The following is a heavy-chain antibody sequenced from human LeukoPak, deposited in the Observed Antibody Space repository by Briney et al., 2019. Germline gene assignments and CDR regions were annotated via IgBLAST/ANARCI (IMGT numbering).Heavy chain of an antibody. D-gene: IGHD3-10*01. CDR3: IRDLWVRGFLWLGDLFPPNFDY. Sequence: GGSLRLSCTASGFTFGDYAMSWFCQAPGKGLEWVGFIRSKAYGGTTEYAASVKGRFTISRDDSKSIAYLQMNSLKTEDTAVYYFIRDLWVRGFLWLGDLFPPNFDYGARGPLVTVPS. CDR1: GFTFGDYA. J-gene: IGHJ4*02. CDR2: IRSKAYGGTT. V-gene: IGHV3-49*03.